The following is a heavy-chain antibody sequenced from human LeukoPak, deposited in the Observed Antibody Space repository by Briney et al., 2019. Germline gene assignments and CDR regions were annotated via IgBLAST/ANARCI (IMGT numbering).Heavy chain of an antibody. D-gene: IGHD3-10*01. CDR2: ISSTGDTT. CDR3: AKRNTMIRGGPCFDH. Sequence: PGGSLRLSCAASGFTFSSYEMNWVRQAPGKGLEWVSYISSTGDTTYYADSVKGRFTVSRDNSKNTLYLQMNDLRPEDTAKYYCAKRNTMIRGGPCFDHWGQGLLVTVSS. V-gene: IGHV3-23*01. CDR1: GFTFSSYE. J-gene: IGHJ4*02.